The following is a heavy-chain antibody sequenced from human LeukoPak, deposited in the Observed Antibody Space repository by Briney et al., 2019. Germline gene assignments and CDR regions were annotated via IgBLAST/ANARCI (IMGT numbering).Heavy chain of an antibody. D-gene: IGHD3-3*01. CDR1: GYTLTELS. CDR3: ATWFWSGHDY. Sequence: ASVKVSCKVSGYTLTELSMHWVRQAPGKGLEWMGGFDPEDGETIYAQKFQGRVTMTEDTSTDTAYMELSSLRSEDMAVYCCATWFWSGHDYWGQGTLVTVSS. J-gene: IGHJ4*02. CDR2: FDPEDGET. V-gene: IGHV1-24*01.